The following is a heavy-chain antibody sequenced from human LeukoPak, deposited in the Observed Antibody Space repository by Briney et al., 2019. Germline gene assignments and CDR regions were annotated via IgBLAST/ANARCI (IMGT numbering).Heavy chain of an antibody. V-gene: IGHV3-23*01. CDR3: AKCSRPGYTSGWCNWMDP. CDR1: GFTFSSYA. J-gene: IGHJ5*02. CDR2: ISADNGFT. D-gene: IGHD6-19*01. Sequence: GGSLRLSCAASGFTFSSYAMHWVRQAPGKGLEWVASISADNGFTQYADSAKGRFTVSKDNSRNTLYLQMNSLRADDTALYYCAKCSRPGYTSGWCNWMDPWGQGTPVTVSS.